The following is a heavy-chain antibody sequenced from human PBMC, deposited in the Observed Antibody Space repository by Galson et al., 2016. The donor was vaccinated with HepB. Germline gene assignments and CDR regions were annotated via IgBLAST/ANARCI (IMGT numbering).Heavy chain of an antibody. V-gene: IGHV3-11*01. CDR1: GFNFSDYY. D-gene: IGHD4-17*01. Sequence: SLRLSCAASGFNFSDYYMNWIRQAPGKGLEWVSYVSRSGDSKLYADSVRGRFTISRDNVNKSLYLQMTNSRPEETAVYYCARDLPDDSVEYFDVFDLWGQGTMVTVSS. CDR3: ARDLPDDSVEYFDVFDL. J-gene: IGHJ3*01. CDR2: VSRSGDSK.